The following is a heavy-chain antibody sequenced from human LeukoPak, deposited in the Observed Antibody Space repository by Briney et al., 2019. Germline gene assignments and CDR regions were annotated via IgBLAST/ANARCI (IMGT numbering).Heavy chain of an antibody. Sequence: GRSLRLSCAASGFTFSSYGIHWVRQAPGKGLEWVALIWYDGSNKYYADSVKGRFTISRDNSKSTVYLQMSSLRPEDTAVYYCVRTNLQQLVRLGFDVWGQGTEVTVSS. V-gene: IGHV3-33*01. CDR3: VRTNLQQLVRLGFDV. CDR2: IWYDGSNK. J-gene: IGHJ3*01. CDR1: GFTFSSYG. D-gene: IGHD6-13*01.